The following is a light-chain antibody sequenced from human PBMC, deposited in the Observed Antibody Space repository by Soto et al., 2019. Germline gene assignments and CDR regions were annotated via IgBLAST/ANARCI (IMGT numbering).Light chain of an antibody. CDR2: GVY. Sequence: EIVMTQSPTILSVSPGETATLSCSASQTVSSNLAWYQQKPGQPPRLLMYGVYTRAPGTPARFSGSGSGREFTLTISSLQSEDSAVYYCQQYDKWPPLTFGQGTKVEIK. CDR3: QQYDKWPPLT. V-gene: IGKV3D-15*01. CDR1: QTVSSN. J-gene: IGKJ1*01.